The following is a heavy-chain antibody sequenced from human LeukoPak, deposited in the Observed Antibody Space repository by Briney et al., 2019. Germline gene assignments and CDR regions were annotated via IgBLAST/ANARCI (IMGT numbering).Heavy chain of an antibody. Sequence: GGSLRPSCAASGFTVSSNYMSWVRQAPGKGLEWVANIKQDGSEKYYVDSVKGRFTISRDNAKNSLYLQMNSLRAEDTAVYYCAREEVRKFVVVVVDWGQGTLVTVSS. D-gene: IGHD2-15*01. CDR2: IKQDGSEK. V-gene: IGHV3-7*01. CDR3: AREEVRKFVVVVVD. CDR1: GFTVSSNY. J-gene: IGHJ4*02.